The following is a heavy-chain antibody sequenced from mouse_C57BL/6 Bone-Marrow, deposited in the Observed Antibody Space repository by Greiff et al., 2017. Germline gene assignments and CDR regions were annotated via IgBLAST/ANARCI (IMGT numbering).Heavy chain of an antibody. CDR2: IYWDDDK. D-gene: IGHD2-2*01. V-gene: IGHV8-12*01. Sequence: QVTLKVSGPGLLQSSQTLSLTCYFSGFSLSTSGMGVGWIRQPSGMGLEWLAHIYWDDDKRYNPSLKSRPSISKNTSRNQVFLKMYSVGTADTATYDCARRCDYGYDKGFAYWGQGTLVTVSA. CDR3: ARRCDYGYDKGFAY. CDR1: GFSLSTSGMG. J-gene: IGHJ3*01.